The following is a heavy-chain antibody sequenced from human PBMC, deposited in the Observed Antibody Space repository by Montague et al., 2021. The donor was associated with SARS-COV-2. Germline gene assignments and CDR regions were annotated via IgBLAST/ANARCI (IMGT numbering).Heavy chain of an antibody. CDR3: ARDPDPAYVAFDI. CDR1: GFTFSSYW. J-gene: IGHJ3*02. CDR2: IKQDGSEK. Sequence: SLRLSCAASGFTFSSYWMSWVRQAPGKGLEWVANIKQDGSEKYYVDSXXGRFTISRDNAKNSLYLQMNSLGAEDTAVYYCARDPDPAYVAFDIWGQGTMVTVSS. D-gene: IGHD3-16*01. V-gene: IGHV3-7*01.